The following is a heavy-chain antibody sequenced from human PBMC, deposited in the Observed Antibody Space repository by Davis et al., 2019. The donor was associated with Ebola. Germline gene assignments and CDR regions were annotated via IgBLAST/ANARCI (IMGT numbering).Heavy chain of an antibody. CDR1: GYSFTSYW. J-gene: IGHJ4*02. Sequence: GESLKISCKGSGYSFTSYWIGWVRQMPGKGLEWMGIIYPGDSDVRYTPSFEGLVTISVDTSISTAYLQWTSLKASDTAMYYCARPSGPDYFDSSGYYFDSWGQGTLVTVSS. CDR3: ARPSGPDYFDSSGYYFDS. D-gene: IGHD3-22*01. CDR2: IYPGDSDV. V-gene: IGHV5-51*01.